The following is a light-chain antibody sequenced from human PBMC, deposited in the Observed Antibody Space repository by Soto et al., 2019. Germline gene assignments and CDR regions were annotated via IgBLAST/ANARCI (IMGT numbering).Light chain of an antibody. CDR2: KAS. J-gene: IGKJ1*01. CDR3: HHFTGT. Sequence: DIQMTQSPSTLSASVGDRVTITCRASQSISSWLAWYQQKPGKAPKLLIYKASSLESGVPSRFSGSGSGTEFTLTISSLQPDDFATYYCHHFTGTFGQGTKVEIK. V-gene: IGKV1-5*03. CDR1: QSISSW.